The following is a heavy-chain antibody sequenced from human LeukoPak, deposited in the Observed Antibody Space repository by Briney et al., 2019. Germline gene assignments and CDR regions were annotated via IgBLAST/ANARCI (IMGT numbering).Heavy chain of an antibody. Sequence: PGGSLRLSCAASGFTFSSYAMHWVRQAPGKGLEWVAVISYDGSNKYYAGSVKGRFTISRDNSKNTLYLQMNSLRAEDTAVYYCARARYDSSGYYFDYWGQGTLVTVSS. V-gene: IGHV3-30*04. D-gene: IGHD3-22*01. CDR1: GFTFSSYA. CDR2: ISYDGSNK. J-gene: IGHJ4*02. CDR3: ARARYDSSGYYFDY.